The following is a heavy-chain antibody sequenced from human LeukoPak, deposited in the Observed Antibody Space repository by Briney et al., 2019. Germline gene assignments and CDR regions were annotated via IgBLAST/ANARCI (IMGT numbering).Heavy chain of an antibody. CDR3: AKEIYYDSTGPQY. CDR1: GFTFSRYG. CDR2: ISGGGGST. Sequence: PGGSLRLSCAASGFTFSRYGMSWVRQAPGKGLEWVSAISGGGGSTYYADSVKGRFTISRDNSKNTLYLQMNSLRAEDTAVYHCAKEIYYDSTGPQYWGQGTLVTVSS. D-gene: IGHD3-22*01. V-gene: IGHV3-23*01. J-gene: IGHJ4*02.